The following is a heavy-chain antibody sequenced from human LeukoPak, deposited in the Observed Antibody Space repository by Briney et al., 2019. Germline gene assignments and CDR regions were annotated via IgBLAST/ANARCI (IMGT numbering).Heavy chain of an antibody. J-gene: IGHJ6*02. CDR2: IYSDGST. CDR1: GFTVSTNY. CDR3: ARSPPFYGMDV. Sequence: PGGSLRLSCAASGFTVSTNYMTWVRQAPGKGLEWVSGIYSDGSTYYAESVKGRFTISRDKSKDTLYLQMNSLRVVDTAVYYCARSPPFYGMDVWGQGTTVTVSS. V-gene: IGHV3-53*01.